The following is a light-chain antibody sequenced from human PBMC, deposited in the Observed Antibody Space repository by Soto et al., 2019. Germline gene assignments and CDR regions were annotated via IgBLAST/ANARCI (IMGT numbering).Light chain of an antibody. Sequence: EIVLTQSPGTLSLSPGERATLSCRASQSVSSSYLAWYQQKPGQAPRLLIYGASSRATGIPDRFSGSGSGTDFTLTISRLEPEDFAVYYCHRYGSSPSITFGQVTRREIK. CDR2: GAS. V-gene: IGKV3-20*01. CDR3: HRYGSSPSIT. CDR1: QSVSSSY. J-gene: IGKJ5*01.